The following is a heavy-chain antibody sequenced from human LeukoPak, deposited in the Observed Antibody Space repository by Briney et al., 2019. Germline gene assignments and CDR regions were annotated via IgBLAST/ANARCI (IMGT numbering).Heavy chain of an antibody. D-gene: IGHD3-10*01. CDR1: GGSISSSSYY. Sequence: SETLSLTCTVSGGSISSSSYYWGWIRQPPGKGLEWIGYIYYSGSTNYNPSLKSRVTISVDTSKNQFSLKLSSVTAADTAVYYCARAVRRVIDYWGQGTLVTVSS. J-gene: IGHJ4*02. CDR3: ARAVRRVIDY. CDR2: IYYSGST. V-gene: IGHV4-61*05.